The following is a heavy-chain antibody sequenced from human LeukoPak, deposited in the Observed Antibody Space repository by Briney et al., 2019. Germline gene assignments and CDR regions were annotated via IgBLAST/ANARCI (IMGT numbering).Heavy chain of an antibody. D-gene: IGHD3-16*01. J-gene: IGHJ4*02. CDR1: GFTVSSNY. V-gene: IGHV3-66*01. Sequence: GGSLRLSCAASGFTVSSNYMSWVRQAPGKGLEWVSVIYSGGSTYYADSVKGRFTISRDNSKNTLYLQMNSLRAEDTAVYYCARANPFSDYVWGSCQRLTRDYWGQGTLVTVSS. CDR3: ARANPFSDYVWGSCQRLTRDY. CDR2: IYSGGST.